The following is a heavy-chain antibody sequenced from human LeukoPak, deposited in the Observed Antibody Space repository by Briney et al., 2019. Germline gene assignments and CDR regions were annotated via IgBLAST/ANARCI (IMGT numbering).Heavy chain of an antibody. CDR1: GGSISSYY. CDR2: IYDSGST. V-gene: IGHV4-59*08. Sequence: SETLSLTCTVSGGSISSYYWSWIRQPPGKGLEWIGYIYDSGSTNYNPSLKSRVTISVDTSKNQFSLKLNSVTAADTAVYYCARAGYGDSDFDYWGQGTLVTVSS. J-gene: IGHJ4*02. CDR3: ARAGYGDSDFDY. D-gene: IGHD4-17*01.